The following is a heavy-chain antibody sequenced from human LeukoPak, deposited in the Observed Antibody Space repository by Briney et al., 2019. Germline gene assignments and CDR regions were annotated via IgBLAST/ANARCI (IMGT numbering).Heavy chain of an antibody. J-gene: IGHJ4*02. Sequence: GGSLSPSCAASGFPFSTYSMNWVRQAPGKGPVWVSRLNSEGTSTTYADSVKGRFTISRDNAKNTLYLQMNSLRAEDTAVYYCARDRIIAAAGTSLGYWGQGALVTVSS. V-gene: IGHV3-74*01. CDR3: ARDRIIAAAGTSLGY. CDR1: GFPFSTYS. CDR2: LNSEGTST. D-gene: IGHD6-13*01.